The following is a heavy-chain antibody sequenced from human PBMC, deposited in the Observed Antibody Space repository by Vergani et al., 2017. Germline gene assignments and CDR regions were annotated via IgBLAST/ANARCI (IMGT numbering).Heavy chain of an antibody. CDR2: ISYVGSNK. J-gene: IGHJ4*02. CDR1: GFTFSSYG. V-gene: IGHV3-30*18. D-gene: IGHD6-19*01. CDR3: AKDHGYSSGWSNFDY. Sequence: QVQLVESGGGVVQPGRSLRLSCAASGFTFSSYGMHWVRQAPGKGLEWVAVISYVGSNKYYADSVKGRFTISRDNSKNTLYLQMNSLRAEDTAVYYCAKDHGYSSGWSNFDYWGQGTLVTVSS.